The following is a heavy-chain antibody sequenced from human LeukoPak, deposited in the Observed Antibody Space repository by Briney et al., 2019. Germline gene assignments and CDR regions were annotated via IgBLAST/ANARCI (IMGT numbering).Heavy chain of an antibody. CDR1: GYTFTSYY. CDR3: ARDQRESGYEPDAVDY. J-gene: IGHJ4*02. Sequence: ASVKVSCKASGYTFTSYYMHWVRQAPGQGLEWMGIINPSGGSTSYAQKFQGRVTMTRDTSTSTDYMELSSLRSEDTAVYYCARDQRESGYEPDAVDYWGQGTLVTVSS. D-gene: IGHD5-12*01. CDR2: INPSGGST. V-gene: IGHV1-46*01.